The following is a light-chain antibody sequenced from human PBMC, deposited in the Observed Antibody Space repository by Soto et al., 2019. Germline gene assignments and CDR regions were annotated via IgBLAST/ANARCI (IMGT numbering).Light chain of an antibody. J-gene: IGKJ1*01. V-gene: IGKV1-27*01. CDR3: QKYDRVPWT. Sequence: DIQMTQSPSSLSASVGDRVIIACQASQDISHYLAWYQKRPGKVPKLLIHTASILQSGVSSRFSASGSGTDFTLTISSLQPEDVATYYCQKYDRVPWTFGQGTKVEIK. CDR1: QDISHY. CDR2: TAS.